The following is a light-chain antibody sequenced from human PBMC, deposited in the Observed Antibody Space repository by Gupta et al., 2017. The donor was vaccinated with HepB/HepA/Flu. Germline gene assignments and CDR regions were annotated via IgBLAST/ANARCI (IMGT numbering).Light chain of an antibody. J-gene: IGLJ2*01. Sequence: CQGDSLRSYYGSWYQQKPGQAPVLVIYGKNNRPSGIPDRFSGSSSGNTASLTITGAQAEDEADYYCNSRDSSGNHVVFGGGTKLTVL. V-gene: IGLV3-19*01. CDR2: GKN. CDR1: SLRSYY. CDR3: NSRDSSGNHVV.